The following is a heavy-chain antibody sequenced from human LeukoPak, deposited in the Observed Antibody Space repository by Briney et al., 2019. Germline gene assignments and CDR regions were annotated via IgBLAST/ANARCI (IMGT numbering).Heavy chain of an antibody. CDR1: GYTFTNSY. J-gene: IGHJ4*02. D-gene: IGHD3-22*01. CDR2: INPDGGNT. CDR3: ARSYYDSSGYYRDY. V-gene: IGHV1-46*01. Sequence: ASVKVSCKASGYTFTNSYIHWVRQAPGQVLEWMGLINPDGGNTNYAQNFQGRVTLTRDTSTSTVYMELSSLRSEDTAVYYCARSYYDSSGYYRDYWGQGTLVTVSS.